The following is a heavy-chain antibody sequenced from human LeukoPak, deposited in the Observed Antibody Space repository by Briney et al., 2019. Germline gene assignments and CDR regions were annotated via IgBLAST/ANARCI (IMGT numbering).Heavy chain of an antibody. Sequence: GGSLRLSCAASGFTFSSSAMSWVRQVPGKGLEWVSAISGSGGSTYYADSVKGRFTISRDNSKNTLYLQMNSLRAEDTAVYYCAKADIVAVVAAPTDHWGQGTLVTVSS. D-gene: IGHD2-15*01. CDR2: ISGSGGST. CDR1: GFTFSSSA. V-gene: IGHV3-23*01. CDR3: AKADIVAVVAAPTDH. J-gene: IGHJ4*02.